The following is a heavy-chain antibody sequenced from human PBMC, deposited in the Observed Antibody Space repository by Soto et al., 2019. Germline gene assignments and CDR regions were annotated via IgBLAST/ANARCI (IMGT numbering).Heavy chain of an antibody. J-gene: IGHJ4*02. V-gene: IGHV1-69*13. Sequence: SVKVSCKASGGTFSSYAISWVRQAPGQGLEWMGGIIPIFGTANYAQKFQGRVTITADESTSTAYKELSSLRSEDTAVYYCASGSGSSGYYPTYYFDYWGQGTLVTVSS. CDR1: GGTFSSYA. CDR2: IIPIFGTA. D-gene: IGHD3-22*01. CDR3: ASGSGSSGYYPTYYFDY.